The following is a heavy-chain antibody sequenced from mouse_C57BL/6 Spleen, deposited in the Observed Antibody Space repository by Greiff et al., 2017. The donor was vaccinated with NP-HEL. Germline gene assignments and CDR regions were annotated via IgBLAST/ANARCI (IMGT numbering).Heavy chain of an antibody. D-gene: IGHD3-2*02. CDR1: GYTFTSYW. J-gene: IGHJ3*01. V-gene: IGHV1-64*01. Sequence: VQLQQSGAELVKPGASVKLSCKASGYTFTSYWMHWVKQRPGQGLEWIGMIHPNSGSTNYNEKFKSKATLTVDKSSSTAYMQLSSLTSEDSAVYYCALDSSGLVAYWGQGTLVTVSA. CDR3: ALDSSGLVAY. CDR2: IHPNSGST.